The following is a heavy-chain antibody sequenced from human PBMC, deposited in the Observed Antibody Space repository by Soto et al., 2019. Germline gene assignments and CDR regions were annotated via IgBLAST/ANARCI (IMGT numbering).Heavy chain of an antibody. D-gene: IGHD1-7*01. CDR1: GFTFDDYA. Sequence: GGSMRLSCAASGFTFDDYAMHWVRKATGKGLEWVSGISWNSGSIGYADSVKGRFTISRDNAKNSLYLQMNSLRAEDTALYYCAKDKSGTNYYYYYMDVWGKGTTVTVSS. CDR3: AKDKSGTNYYYYYMDV. V-gene: IGHV3-9*01. J-gene: IGHJ6*03. CDR2: ISWNSGSI.